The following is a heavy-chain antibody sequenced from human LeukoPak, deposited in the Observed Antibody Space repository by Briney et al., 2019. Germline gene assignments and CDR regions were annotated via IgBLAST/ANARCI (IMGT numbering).Heavy chain of an antibody. CDR2: IYYSGST. J-gene: IGHJ4*02. CDR1: GGSISSGDYY. Sequence: PSETLSLTCTVSGGSISSGDYYWSWIRQPPGKGLEWIGYIYYSGSTYYNPSLKSRVTISVDTSKNQFSLKLSSVTAADTAVYYCARFLGYCSSTSCYTEGLDYWGQGTLVTVSS. D-gene: IGHD2-2*02. CDR3: ARFLGYCSSTSCYTEGLDY. V-gene: IGHV4-30-4*08.